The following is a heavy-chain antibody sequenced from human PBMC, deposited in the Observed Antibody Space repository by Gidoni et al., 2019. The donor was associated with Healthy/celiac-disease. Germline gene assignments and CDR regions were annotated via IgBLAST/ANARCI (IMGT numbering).Heavy chain of an antibody. D-gene: IGHD3-22*01. CDR2: ISYDGSNK. J-gene: IGHJ4*02. V-gene: IGHV3-30*04. CDR1: GFTFSCYA. CDR3: ARDYDSSGYYLGFDY. Sequence: QVQLVESGGGVVQPGRSLRLSCAASGFTFSCYAMHWVRQAPGKGLEWVTVISYDGSNKYYADSVKGRFTISRDNSKNTLYLQMNSLRAEDTAVYYCARDYDSSGYYLGFDYWGQGTLVTVSS.